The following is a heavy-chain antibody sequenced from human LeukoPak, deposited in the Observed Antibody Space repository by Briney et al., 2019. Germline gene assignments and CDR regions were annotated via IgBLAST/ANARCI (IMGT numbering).Heavy chain of an antibody. J-gene: IGHJ4*02. V-gene: IGHV4-38-2*02. Sequence: SETLSLTCTVSGYSINSGYYWAWIRQSPGKGLDWIGTIYRSGSTYYNPSLKSRVTFSVDKSKNQFSLRLRSVTAADTAVYYCARTGDYGANSDYWGQGILVTVSS. CDR1: GYSINSGYY. CDR2: IYRSGST. D-gene: IGHD4/OR15-4a*01. CDR3: ARTGDYGANSDY.